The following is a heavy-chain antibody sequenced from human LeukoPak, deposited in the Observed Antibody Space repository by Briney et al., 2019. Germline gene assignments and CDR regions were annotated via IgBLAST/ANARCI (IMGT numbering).Heavy chain of an antibody. D-gene: IGHD3-10*01. J-gene: IGHJ4*02. CDR3: ARDQVVRGDDLDY. CDR2: IYSSGST. V-gene: IGHV4-4*07. Sequence: SETPSLTCTVSGGSISSYYWSWMRQPAGKGLEWIGRIYSSGSTKYNPSLKSRVTMSVDTSKNQFSLKLSSVTAADTAVYYCARDQVVRGDDLDYWGQGTLVTVSS. CDR1: GGSISSYY.